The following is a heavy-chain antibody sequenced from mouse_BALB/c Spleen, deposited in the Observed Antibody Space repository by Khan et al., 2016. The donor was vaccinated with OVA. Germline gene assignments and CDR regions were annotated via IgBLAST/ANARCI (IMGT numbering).Heavy chain of an antibody. J-gene: IGHJ2*01. Sequence: VRLQQSGPGLVKPSQSLSLTCTVTGYSITSGYGWNWIRQFPGNKLEWMGYISYSGNTNYNPSLKSRISITRDTSKNQFFLQLNSVTTEDTAKNYCARTARIKYWGQGTTLTVSS. CDR1: GYSITSGYG. V-gene: IGHV3-2*02. CDR2: ISYSGNT. CDR3: ARTARIKY. D-gene: IGHD1-2*01.